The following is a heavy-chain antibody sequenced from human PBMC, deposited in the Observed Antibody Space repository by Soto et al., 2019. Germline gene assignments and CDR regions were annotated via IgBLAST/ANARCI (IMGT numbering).Heavy chain of an antibody. D-gene: IGHD2-8*02. Sequence: ASVKVSCKASGYTFTSYAMHWVRQAPGQRLEWMGWINAGNGNTEYSQKFQGRVTITRDTSASTAYMELSSLRSEDTAVYYCASRPARLLVWGQGTLVTVSS. CDR2: INAGNGNT. J-gene: IGHJ4*02. CDR1: GYTFTSYA. V-gene: IGHV1-3*01. CDR3: ASRPARLLV.